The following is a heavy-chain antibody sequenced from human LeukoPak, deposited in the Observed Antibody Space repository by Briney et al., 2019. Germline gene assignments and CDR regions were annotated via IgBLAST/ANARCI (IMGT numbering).Heavy chain of an antibody. CDR2: IYTIGST. CDR1: GGSISRYY. J-gene: IGHJ6*02. Sequence: SESLSLTRTVSGGSISRYYWSWVRQPAGKGREWIGRIYTIGSTNYNPSLKSRITMSVDTSKTQSSLKLRSMTAADTAVYYCATTDSGGYHGYYGMDVWGQGTTVTVSS. V-gene: IGHV4-4*07. D-gene: IGHD3-22*01. CDR3: ATTDSGGYHGYYGMDV.